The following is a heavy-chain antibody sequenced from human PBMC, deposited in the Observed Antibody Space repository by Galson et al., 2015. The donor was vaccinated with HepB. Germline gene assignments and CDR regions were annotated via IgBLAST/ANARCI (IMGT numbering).Heavy chain of an antibody. V-gene: IGHV1-18*01. J-gene: IGHJ4*02. CDR2: ISPYNGNT. Sequence: SVKVSCKASGYTFSNFGISWVRQAPGQGLEWMGWISPYNGNTNYAQSLQGRVTMTTDTSTSTAYMELRSLRSDDTAVYYCAAGGRDGRGYYLDYWGQGSLVTVSS. CDR1: GYTFSNFG. CDR3: AAGGRDGRGYYLDY. D-gene: IGHD5-24*01.